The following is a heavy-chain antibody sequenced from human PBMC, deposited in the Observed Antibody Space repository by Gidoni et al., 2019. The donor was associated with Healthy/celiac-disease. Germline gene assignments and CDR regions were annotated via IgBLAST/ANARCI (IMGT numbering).Heavy chain of an antibody. D-gene: IGHD6-13*01. Sequence: QLQLQESGPGLVKPSETLSLTCTVSGGSISSSSYYWGWIRQPPGKGLEWIGSIYYSGSTYYNPSLKSRVTISVDTSKNQFSLKLSAVTAADTAVYYCARLIAAAGFDPWGQGTLVTVSS. CDR3: ARLIAAAGFDP. V-gene: IGHV4-39*01. CDR1: GGSISSSSYY. CDR2: IYYSGST. J-gene: IGHJ5*02.